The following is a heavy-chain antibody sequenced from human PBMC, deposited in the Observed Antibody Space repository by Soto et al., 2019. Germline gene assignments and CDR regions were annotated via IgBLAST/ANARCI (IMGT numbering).Heavy chain of an antibody. D-gene: IGHD2-21*02. CDR2: INAGNGST. CDR1: GYTFTSYA. V-gene: IGHV1-3*01. Sequence: ASVKVSCKASGYTFTSYAMHWVRQAPGQRPEWMGWINAGNGSTKYSQKFQGRVTITRDTSASTAYMELSSLRSEDTAVYYCARSIVVVTALDYGGQGTLVTVSS. J-gene: IGHJ4*02. CDR3: ARSIVVVTALDY.